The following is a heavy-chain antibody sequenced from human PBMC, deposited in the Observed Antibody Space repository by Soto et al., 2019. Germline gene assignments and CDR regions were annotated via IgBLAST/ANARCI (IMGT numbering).Heavy chain of an antibody. Sequence: SVKVSCKASGGTFSSYAISWVRQAPGQGLEWVGGIIPIFGTANYAQKFQGRVTITADESTSTAYMELSSLRSEDTAVYYCAITPHYYDSSGYAFDYWGQGTLVTVSS. CDR2: IIPIFGTA. D-gene: IGHD3-22*01. V-gene: IGHV1-69*13. CDR3: AITPHYYDSSGYAFDY. CDR1: GGTFSSYA. J-gene: IGHJ4*02.